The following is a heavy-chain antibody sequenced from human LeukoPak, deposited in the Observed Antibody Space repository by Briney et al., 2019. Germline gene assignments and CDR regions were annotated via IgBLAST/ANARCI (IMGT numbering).Heavy chain of an antibody. CDR2: ISSVTNTI. V-gene: IGHV3-48*01. CDR1: GFTSSNSG. J-gene: IGHJ4*02. Sequence: QPGGSLRLSCAASGFTSSNSGMNWVRQAPGKGLEWLSYISSVTNTIYYADSVKGRFTISRDNAKNSLYLQMNSLRAEDTAVYYCARPDDYGDYFDYWGQGTLVTVSS. CDR3: ARPDDYGDYFDY. D-gene: IGHD4-17*01.